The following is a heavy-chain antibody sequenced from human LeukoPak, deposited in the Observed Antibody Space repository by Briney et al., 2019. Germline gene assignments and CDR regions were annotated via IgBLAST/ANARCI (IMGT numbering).Heavy chain of an antibody. CDR3: ARETKGTY. D-gene: IGHD1-7*01. J-gene: IGHJ4*02. Sequence: GGSLRLSCAASGFTFSSYSMNWVRQAPGKGLEWVSYISGSGSTIYYADSVKGRFTISRDSAKNSLYLQMNSLRDEDTAGYYCARETKGTYWGQGTLVTVSS. CDR1: GFTFSSYS. V-gene: IGHV3-48*02. CDR2: ISGSGSTI.